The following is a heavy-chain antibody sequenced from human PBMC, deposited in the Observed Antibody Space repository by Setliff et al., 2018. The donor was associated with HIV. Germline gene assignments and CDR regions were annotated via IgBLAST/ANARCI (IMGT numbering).Heavy chain of an antibody. V-gene: IGHV4-34*01. CDR3: GRGEDYGSGTVYMDV. J-gene: IGHJ6*03. CDR2: IYYSGST. CDR1: GGSFSGYY. D-gene: IGHD3-10*01. Sequence: LSLTCAVYGGSFSGYYWSWIRQLPGKGLEWIGYIYYSGSTNYNPSLNSRVTISVDKSRNQFSLNLNSVTAADSAVYYCGRGEDYGSGTVYMDVWGKGTTVTVSS.